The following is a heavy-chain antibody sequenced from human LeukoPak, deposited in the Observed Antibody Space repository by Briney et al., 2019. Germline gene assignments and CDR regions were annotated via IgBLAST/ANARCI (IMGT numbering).Heavy chain of an antibody. V-gene: IGHV1-46*01. D-gene: IGHD3-10*01. J-gene: IGHJ6*03. CDR1: GYTFTTDY. CDR2: INPSGGST. Sequence: GASVKVSCKASGYTFTTDYIHWVRQAPGQGLEWMGIINPSGGSTTYAQSFQGRVIMTGDTSTSTVYMELRSLRSEDAAVYYCARARGSGSYYGHDYYYYYYMDVWGQGPRSPSP. CDR3: ARARGSGSYYGHDYYYYYYMDV.